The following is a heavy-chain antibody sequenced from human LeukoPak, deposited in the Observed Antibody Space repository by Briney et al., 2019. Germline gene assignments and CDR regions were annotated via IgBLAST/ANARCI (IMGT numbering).Heavy chain of an antibody. Sequence: SETLSLTCTVSGGSIISSSYYWGWIRQPPGKGLEWIGSISYSGSTYYNPSLKSRVTISVDTSKNQFSLKVSSVTAADTAVYYCARGSLRSGWYGWGQGTTVTVSS. CDR1: GGSIISSSYY. CDR3: ARGSLRSGWYG. D-gene: IGHD6-19*01. V-gene: IGHV4-39*07. CDR2: ISYSGST. J-gene: IGHJ6*02.